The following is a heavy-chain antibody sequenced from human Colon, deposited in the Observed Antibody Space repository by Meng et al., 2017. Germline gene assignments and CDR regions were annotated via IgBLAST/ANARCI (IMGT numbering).Heavy chain of an antibody. CDR2: IYYSGST. V-gene: IGHV4-39*01. Sequence: QVQLQESGPGLVKPSEALSLTCSVSGGSISTSGYYWGWIRQPPGKGLEWIGTIYYSGSTYYNPSLKSRVTISVDTSKNQFSLKLSSVTAADTAVYYCARHTVIMLRGVTPTNWFDPWGQGTLVTVSS. CDR3: ARHTVIMLRGVTPTNWFDP. D-gene: IGHD3-10*01. CDR1: GGSISTSGYY. J-gene: IGHJ5*02.